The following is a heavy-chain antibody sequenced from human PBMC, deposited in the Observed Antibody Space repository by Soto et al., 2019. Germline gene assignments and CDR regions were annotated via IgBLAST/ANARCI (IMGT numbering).Heavy chain of an antibody. CDR3: ARGGFGYGNYYYGMDV. D-gene: IGHD3-10*01. V-gene: IGHV3-30-3*01. J-gene: IGHJ6*02. CDR2: ISYDGSNK. CDR1: GFTFSSYA. Sequence: QVQLVESGGGVVQPGRSLRLSCAASGFTFSSYAMHWVRQAPGKGLEWVAVISYDGSNKYYADSVEGRFTISRDNAKKTVYLQMNSLSVEDTAVYYCARGGFGYGNYYYGMDVWGRGTAVTVSS.